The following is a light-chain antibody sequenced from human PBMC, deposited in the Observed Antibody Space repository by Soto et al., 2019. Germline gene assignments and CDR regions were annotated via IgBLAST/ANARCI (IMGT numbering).Light chain of an antibody. CDR3: QNYNSAPQLT. CDR1: QDISNY. V-gene: IGKV1-27*01. Sequence: DIQMTQSPSSLSASVGDRVTITCRASQDISNYLAWYQQKPGKVPNLLIYTASTLQSGVPSRFSGSGSGTDFTLTISRLQPEDFATYYCQNYNSAPQLTFGGGTKVEIK. J-gene: IGKJ4*01. CDR2: TAS.